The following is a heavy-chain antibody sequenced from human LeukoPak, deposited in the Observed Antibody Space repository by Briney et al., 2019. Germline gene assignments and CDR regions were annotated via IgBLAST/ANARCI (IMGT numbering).Heavy chain of an antibody. Sequence: PSETLSLTCAVYGGSFSGYYWSWIRQPPGKGLEWIGEINHSGSTNYNPSLKSRVTISVDTSKNQFSLKLSSVTAADTAVYYCARRDRVYYFDYRGQGTLVTVSS. V-gene: IGHV4-34*01. CDR1: GGSFSGYY. CDR2: INHSGST. CDR3: ARRDRVYYFDY. D-gene: IGHD3-10*01. J-gene: IGHJ4*02.